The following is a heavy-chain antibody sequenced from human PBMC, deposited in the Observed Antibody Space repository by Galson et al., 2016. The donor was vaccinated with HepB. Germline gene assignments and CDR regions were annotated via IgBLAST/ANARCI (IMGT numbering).Heavy chain of an antibody. J-gene: IGHJ6*02. CDR2: ISSSSSDS. V-gene: IGHV3-48*02. D-gene: IGHD1-1*01. CDR3: ARGGIGTLPYYYFGMDV. Sequence: SLRLSCAASGFTFSTYSMAWVRQAPGKGLEWISYISSSSSDSFYADSVKGRFTISRDNAKNSLYLKMSSLTDDDTAVYYCARGGIGTLPYYYFGMDVWGQGTTVTVSS. CDR1: GFTFSTYS.